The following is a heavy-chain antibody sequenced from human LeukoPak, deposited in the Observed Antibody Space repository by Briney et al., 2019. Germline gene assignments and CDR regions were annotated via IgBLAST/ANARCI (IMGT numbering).Heavy chain of an antibody. J-gene: IGHJ4*02. CDR2: ISYDGSNK. V-gene: IGHV3-30-3*02. CDR1: GFTFSNYA. Sequence: GGSLRLSCAASGFTFSNYAMHWVRQAPGKGLEWVAIISYDGSNKYYADAVKGRFTISRDNSKNTLYLHMNNLRDDDTAVYYCAKDIWGGTAMVFDYWGQGTLVTVSS. CDR3: AKDIWGGTAMVFDY. D-gene: IGHD5-18*01.